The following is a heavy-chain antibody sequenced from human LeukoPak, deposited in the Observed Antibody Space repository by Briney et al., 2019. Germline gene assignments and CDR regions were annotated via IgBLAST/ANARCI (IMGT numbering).Heavy chain of an antibody. D-gene: IGHD3-16*02. J-gene: IGHJ4*02. V-gene: IGHV3-7*05. CDR1: GFTFSNYW. CDR3: ARDYVWGSDRYTDY. Sequence: GASLRLSCAAPGFTFSNYWMSWVRQAPGRGLEWVANVRRDGNEKYYVDSEKGRFTISRDNAKNSLYPQMNSLRAEDTAVYYCARDYVWGSDRYTDYWGQGTLVTVSS. CDR2: VRRDGNEK.